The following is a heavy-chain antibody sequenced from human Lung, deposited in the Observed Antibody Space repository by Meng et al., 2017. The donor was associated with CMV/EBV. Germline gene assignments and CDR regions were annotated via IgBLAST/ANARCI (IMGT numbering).Heavy chain of an antibody. Sequence: SQTXSLTXXVSGGVINVYYWSWIRQPPGKGLEWAGSISYAGTTSYNPSLNSRVTISLDTSKSQFSLKLTSVTAADTALYSCAGLLPSGKYVHHWFDPWGQGXLVTVSS. V-gene: IGHV4-59*12. D-gene: IGHD3-10*02. J-gene: IGHJ5*01. CDR1: GGVINVYY. CDR3: AGLLPSGKYVHHWFDP. CDR2: ISYAGTT.